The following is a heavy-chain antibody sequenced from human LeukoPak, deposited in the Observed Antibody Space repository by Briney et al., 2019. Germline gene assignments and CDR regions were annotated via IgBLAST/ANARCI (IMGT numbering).Heavy chain of an antibody. V-gene: IGHV3-21*01. Sequence: GGSLRLSCAASGFTFSSYSMNWVRQAPGKGLEWVSSISSSSSYIYYADSVKGRFTISRDNAKNSLYLQMNSLRAEDTAVYYCARDSGDGSGYYDYWGQGTLVTVSS. D-gene: IGHD3-3*01. CDR1: GFTFSSYS. CDR3: ARDSGDGSGYYDY. CDR2: ISSSSSYI. J-gene: IGHJ4*02.